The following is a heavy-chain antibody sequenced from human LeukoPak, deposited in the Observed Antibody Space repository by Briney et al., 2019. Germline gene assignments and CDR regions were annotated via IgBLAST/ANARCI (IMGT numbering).Heavy chain of an antibody. CDR3: ARDFYQTHALDV. D-gene: IGHD3-16*02. CDR2: INPRGGST. Sequence: ASVKVSCKASGYTFISYYMHWVRQAPGQGLEWMGIINPRGGSTSYAQKFQGRVTMTRDTSTSTVYMELSSLRSEDTAVYYCARDFYQTHALDVWGQGTLVTVSS. CDR1: GYTFISYY. J-gene: IGHJ3*01. V-gene: IGHV1-46*01.